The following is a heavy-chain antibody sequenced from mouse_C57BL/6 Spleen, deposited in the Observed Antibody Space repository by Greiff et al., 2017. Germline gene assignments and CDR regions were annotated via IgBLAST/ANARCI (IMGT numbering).Heavy chain of an antibody. CDR1: GYAFTNYL. CDR2: INPGSGGT. J-gene: IGHJ3*01. Sequence: VQLQQSGAELVRPGTSVKVSCKASGYAFTNYLIEWVKQRPGQGLEWIGVINPGSGGTNYNEKFKGKATLTADKSSSTAYMQLSSLTSEDSAVYFCARPYDYDEAWFAYWGQGTLVTVSA. D-gene: IGHD2-4*01. V-gene: IGHV1-54*01. CDR3: ARPYDYDEAWFAY.